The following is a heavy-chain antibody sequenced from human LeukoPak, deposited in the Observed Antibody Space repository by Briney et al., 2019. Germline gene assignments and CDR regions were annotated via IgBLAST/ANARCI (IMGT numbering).Heavy chain of an antibody. CDR2: ISYDGSNK. J-gene: IGHJ6*02. V-gene: IGHV3-30*18. Sequence: PGGSLRLSCAASGFTFSNFAIRWVRQAPGKGLEWVAVISYDGSNKYYADSVKGRFTISRDNSKNTLYLQMNSLRAEDTAVYYCAKESRGSSWILPYYYYGMDVWGQGTTVTVSS. CDR3: AKESRGSSWILPYYYYGMDV. CDR1: GFTFSNFA. D-gene: IGHD6-13*01.